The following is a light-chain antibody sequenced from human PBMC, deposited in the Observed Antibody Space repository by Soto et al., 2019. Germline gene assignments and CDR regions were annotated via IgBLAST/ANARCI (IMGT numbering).Light chain of an antibody. CDR3: QQYYSYSWT. CDR1: QGISSY. Sequence: AIRMTQSPSSLSASTGARVPITCRASQGISSYLAWYQQKPGKAPKLLIYAASTLQSGVPSRFSGSGSGTDFTLTISCLQSEDFATYYCQQYYSYSWTFGQGTKVDIK. J-gene: IGKJ1*01. CDR2: AAS. V-gene: IGKV1-8*01.